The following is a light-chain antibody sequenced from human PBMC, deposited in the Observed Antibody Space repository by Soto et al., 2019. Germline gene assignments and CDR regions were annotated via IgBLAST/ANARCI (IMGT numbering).Light chain of an antibody. Sequence: QSVLTQPASVSGSPGQSITISCTGTSSDVAAYDYVSWYQQHPGKAPKLMIYDVSNRPSGVSNRFSGSKSGNTASLTISGLQAGDEADYYCSSYTSGSTDVVFGGGTKVTVL. CDR3: SSYTSGSTDVV. V-gene: IGLV2-14*01. J-gene: IGLJ2*01. CDR2: DVS. CDR1: SSDVAAYDY.